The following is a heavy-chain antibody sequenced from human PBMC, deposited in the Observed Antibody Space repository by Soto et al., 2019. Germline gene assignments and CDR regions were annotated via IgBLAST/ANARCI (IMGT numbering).Heavy chain of an antibody. V-gene: IGHV1-18*01. J-gene: IGHJ6*02. CDR2: ISAYNGNT. CDR1: GYTFTSYG. Sequence: ASVKVSCKASGYTFTSYGISWVRQAPGQGLEWMGWISAYNGNTNYAQKLQGRVTMTTDTSTSTAYMELRSLRSDDTAVYYCARDGSITGTLNYYYYGMDVWGQATTVTVSS. D-gene: IGHD1-7*01. CDR3: ARDGSITGTLNYYYYGMDV.